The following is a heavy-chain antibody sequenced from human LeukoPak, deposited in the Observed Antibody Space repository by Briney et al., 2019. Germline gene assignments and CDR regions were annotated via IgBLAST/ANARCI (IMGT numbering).Heavy chain of an antibody. Sequence: GGSLRLSCAASGFTFSSYSMNWVRRAPGKGLEWVSSISSSSSYIYYADSVKGRFTISRDNAKNSLYLQMNSLRAEDTAVYYCARSPQLDIVVVVAAIHYWGQGTLVTVSS. CDR2: ISSSSSYI. V-gene: IGHV3-21*01. CDR1: GFTFSSYS. CDR3: ARSPQLDIVVVVAAIHY. D-gene: IGHD2-15*01. J-gene: IGHJ4*02.